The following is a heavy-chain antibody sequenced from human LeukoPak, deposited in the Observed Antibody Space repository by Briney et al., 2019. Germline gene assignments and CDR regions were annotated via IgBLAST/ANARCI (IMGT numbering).Heavy chain of an antibody. J-gene: IGHJ5*02. V-gene: IGHV1-8*01. CDR1: GYTFTSYD. CDR2: MIPNSGNT. CDR3: ARGGTMVRGVIMKNWFDP. D-gene: IGHD3-10*01. Sequence: ASVKVSCXASGYTFTSYDINWVRQATGQGLEWMGWMIPNSGNTGYAQKFQGRVTMTRDTSISTAYMELSRLRSDDTAVYYCARGGTMVRGVIMKNWFDPWGQGTLVTVSS.